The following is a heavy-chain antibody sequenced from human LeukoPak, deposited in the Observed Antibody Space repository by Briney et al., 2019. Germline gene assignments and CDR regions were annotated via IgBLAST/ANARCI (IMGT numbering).Heavy chain of an antibody. V-gene: IGHV3-7*01. Sequence: GGSLRLSCAASGFTFSRYWMSWVRQAPGKGLEWVANIRHDGSDKYHVDSVKGRFTISRDNAKNSLFLQMNSLRGEDTAVYYCARGDPDYWGQGTLVTVSS. J-gene: IGHJ4*02. D-gene: IGHD2-21*02. CDR1: GFTFSRYW. CDR3: ARGDPDY. CDR2: IRHDGSDK.